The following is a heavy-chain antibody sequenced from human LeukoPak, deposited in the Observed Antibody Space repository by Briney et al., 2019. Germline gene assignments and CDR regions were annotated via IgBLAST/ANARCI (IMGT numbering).Heavy chain of an antibody. CDR2: ISSSSSYI. CDR3: ARDPRAVADNYYFDY. V-gene: IGHV3-21*01. J-gene: IGHJ4*02. CDR1: GFTFSRYS. D-gene: IGHD6-19*01. Sequence: PGGSLRLSCAASGFTFSRYSMNWVRQAPGKGLEWVSSISSSSSYIYYADSVKGRFTISRDNAKNSLYLQMNSLRAEDTAVYYCARDPRAVADNYYFDYWGQGTLVTVSS.